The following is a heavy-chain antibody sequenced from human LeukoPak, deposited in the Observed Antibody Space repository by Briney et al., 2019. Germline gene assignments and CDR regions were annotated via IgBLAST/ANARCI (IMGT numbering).Heavy chain of an antibody. Sequence: GGSLRLSCAASGFTFDDYAMHWVRQAPGKGLEWVSGISWNSGSIGYADSVKGRFTISRDNAKNSLYLQMNSLRAEDTALYYCAKGGGYSYGFDAFDIWGQGTMVTVSS. D-gene: IGHD5-18*01. CDR2: ISWNSGSI. CDR3: AKGGGYSYGFDAFDI. J-gene: IGHJ3*02. CDR1: GFTFDDYA. V-gene: IGHV3-9*01.